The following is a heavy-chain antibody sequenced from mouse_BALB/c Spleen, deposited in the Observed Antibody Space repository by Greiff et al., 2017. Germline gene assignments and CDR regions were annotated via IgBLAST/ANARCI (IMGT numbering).Heavy chain of an antibody. V-gene: IGHV3-6*02. D-gene: IGHD1-1*01. CDR1: GYSITSGYY. CDR2: ISYDGSN. J-gene: IGHJ4*01. CDR3: ARDHGSSFHYYAMDY. Sequence: DVKLVESGPGLVKPSQSLSLTCSVTGYSITSGYYWNWIRQFPGNKLEWMGYISYDGSNNYNPSLKNRISITRDTSKNQFFLKLNSVTTEDTATYYCARDHGSSFHYYAMDYWGQGTSVTVSS.